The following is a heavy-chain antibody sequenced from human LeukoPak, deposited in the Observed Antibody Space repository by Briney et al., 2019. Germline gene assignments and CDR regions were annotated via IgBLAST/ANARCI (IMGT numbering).Heavy chain of an antibody. CDR3: ARVAIAAAGTGYYYYYYYMDV. D-gene: IGHD6-13*01. Sequence: GGSLRLSCAASGFTFSSYWMHWVRQAPGKGLVWVSRINSDGSSTSYADSVRGRFTISRDNAKNTLYLQMNSLRAEDTAVYYCARVAIAAAGTGYYYYYYYMDVWGKGTTVTISS. V-gene: IGHV3-74*01. J-gene: IGHJ6*03. CDR2: INSDGSST. CDR1: GFTFSSYW.